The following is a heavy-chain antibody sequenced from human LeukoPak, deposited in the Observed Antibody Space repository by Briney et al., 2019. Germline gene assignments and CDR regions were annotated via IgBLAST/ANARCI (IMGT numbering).Heavy chain of an antibody. D-gene: IGHD6-13*01. CDR3: AKARAGDITAAFNY. V-gene: IGHV3-23*01. CDR1: GFTFSSYA. CDR2: ISGSGGST. J-gene: IGHJ4*02. Sequence: GGSLRLSCAASGFTFSSYAMSWVRQAPGKGLEWVSAISGSGGSTNYAGSVKGRFTISRDNSENTLNLQMNSLRAEDTAVYYCAKARAGDITAAFNYWGQGTLVTVSS.